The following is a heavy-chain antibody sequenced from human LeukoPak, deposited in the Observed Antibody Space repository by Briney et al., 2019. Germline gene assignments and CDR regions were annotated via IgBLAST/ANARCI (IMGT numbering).Heavy chain of an antibody. J-gene: IGHJ4*02. D-gene: IGHD1-26*01. Sequence: GGSLRLSCAASGFTFSNYGLSWVRQAPGKGLEWVGRIKAKAHGGTIEYAAPVKGRFTISRDDSKNTLYLQMNSLKTEDTAVYYCTTDGVGVEGATYDNWGQGTLLSVSS. CDR3: TTDGVGVEGATYDN. CDR1: GFTFSNYG. CDR2: IKAKAHGGTI. V-gene: IGHV3-15*01.